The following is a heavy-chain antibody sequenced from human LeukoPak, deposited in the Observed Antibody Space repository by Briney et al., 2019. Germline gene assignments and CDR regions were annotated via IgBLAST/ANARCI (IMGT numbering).Heavy chain of an antibody. CDR3: AKDPLDWFDP. Sequence: GRSLRLSCVASGFTFCNYAMHWVRQAPGKGLEWVAIISYDESRNYYADSVKGRFTISRDNSKNTLYLQMNSLRAEDTAVYYCAKDPLDWFDPWGQGTLVTVSS. V-gene: IGHV3-30*04. CDR2: ISYDESRN. J-gene: IGHJ5*02. CDR1: GFTFCNYA.